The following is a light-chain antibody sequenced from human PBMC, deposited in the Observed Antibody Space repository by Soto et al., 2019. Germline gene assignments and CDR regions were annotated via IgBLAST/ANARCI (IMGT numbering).Light chain of an antibody. V-gene: IGKV3-20*01. CDR3: QHYGSSPFT. J-gene: IGKJ3*01. CDR1: QSVSSSS. CDR2: GAS. Sequence: EIVLTQSPGTLSLSPGERATLSCRASQSVSSSSLAWYQQKPGQAPRRLIYGASNRATGIPDRFSGSGSGTDFTLTISRLEPEDFAQYYCQHYGSSPFTFGPGTKVHIK.